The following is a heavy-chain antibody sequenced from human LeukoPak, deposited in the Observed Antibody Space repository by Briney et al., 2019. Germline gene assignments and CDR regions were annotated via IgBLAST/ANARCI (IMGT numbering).Heavy chain of an antibody. Sequence: TGGSLRLSCAASGFTFSDYYMSWIRQAPGKGLEWVSYISSRGSTIYYADSVKGRFTISRDNAKNSLYLQMNSLRAEGTAVYYCARDAGFYDSSAYYVFNIWGKGTMVTVS. CDR2: ISSRGSTI. J-gene: IGHJ3*02. CDR3: ARDAGFYDSSAYYVFNI. CDR1: GFTFSDYY. D-gene: IGHD3-22*01. V-gene: IGHV3-11*04.